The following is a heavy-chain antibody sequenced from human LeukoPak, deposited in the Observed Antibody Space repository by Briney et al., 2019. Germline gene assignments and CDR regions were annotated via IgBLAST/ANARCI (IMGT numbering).Heavy chain of an antibody. J-gene: IGHJ4*02. CDR1: GGTFSSYA. CDR3: ARGDDGFESTTLDY. Sequence: SVKVSCKASGGTFSSYAISWVRQAPGQGLEWMGRSIPILGIANYAQKFQGRVTITADKSTSTAYMELSSLRSEDTAVYYCARGDDGFESTTLDYWGQGTLVTVSS. D-gene: IGHD4-17*01. CDR2: SIPILGIA. V-gene: IGHV1-69*04.